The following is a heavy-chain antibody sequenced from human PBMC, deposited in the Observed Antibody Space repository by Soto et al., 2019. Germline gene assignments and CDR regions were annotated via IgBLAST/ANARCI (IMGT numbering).Heavy chain of an antibody. D-gene: IGHD3-9*01. V-gene: IGHV3-66*02. CDR2: IYASDST. J-gene: IGHJ4*02. Sequence: GGSLRLSCVASGFTVSSHYMTWVRQTPGKGLEWVSIIYASDSTFYADSVKGRFTISRDNSKNTLYLQVNSLRAEDTAVYYCASPVLRYFDWSPPDYWGQGTLVTVSS. CDR1: GFTVSSHY. CDR3: ASPVLRYFDWSPPDY.